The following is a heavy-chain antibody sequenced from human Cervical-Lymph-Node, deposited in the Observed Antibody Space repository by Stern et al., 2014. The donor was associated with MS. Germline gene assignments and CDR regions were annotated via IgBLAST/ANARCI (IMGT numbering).Heavy chain of an antibody. J-gene: IGHJ4*02. CDR3: ARQAGYYDNSAYYNY. CDR2: IYVRGHP. CDR1: GVSITSSSFY. D-gene: IGHD3-22*01. Sequence: QLQLQESGPGLVKPSQTLSLTCTVSGVSITSSSFYWTWIRQPAGKGLVWIGRIYVRGHPYYNPALKGRVPMSLGASKNQLSLELTSVTADDTAVYYCARQAGYYDNSAYYNYWGQGTLVTVSS. V-gene: IGHV4-61*02.